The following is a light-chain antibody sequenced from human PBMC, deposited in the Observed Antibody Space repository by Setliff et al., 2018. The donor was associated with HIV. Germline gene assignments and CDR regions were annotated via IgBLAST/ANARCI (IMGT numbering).Light chain of an antibody. V-gene: IGKV2-30*02. CDR1: QSLVHRDGSTF. CDR3: MQGTYWRT. Sequence: DVVLTQSPLSLTVTLGQSASISCRSSQSLVHRDGSTFLNWFHQRPGQSPRRLIYKVFNRGSGVPDRFSGSGSGTDFTLEISRVEAEDVGVYYCMQGTYWRTFGQGTKVDIK. J-gene: IGKJ1*01. CDR2: KVF.